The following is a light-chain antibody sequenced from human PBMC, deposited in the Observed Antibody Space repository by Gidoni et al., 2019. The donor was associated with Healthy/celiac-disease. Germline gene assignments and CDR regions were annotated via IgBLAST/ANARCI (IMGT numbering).Light chain of an antibody. CDR3: QQYYSTPLT. Sequence: DIVMTQSPDSLAGSLGERATINCKSSQSVLYSSNNKNYLAWYQQKPGQPPKLLIYWASTRESGVPDRFSGSGSGTEFTLTISSLQAEDVAVYYCQQYYSTPLTFGGGTKVEIK. CDR2: WAS. CDR1: QSVLYSSNNKNY. V-gene: IGKV4-1*01. J-gene: IGKJ4*01.